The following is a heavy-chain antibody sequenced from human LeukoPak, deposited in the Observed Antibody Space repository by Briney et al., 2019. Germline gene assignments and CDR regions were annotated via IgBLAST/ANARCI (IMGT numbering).Heavy chain of an antibody. CDR2: ISYDGSNK. D-gene: IGHD6-19*01. J-gene: IGHJ4*02. CDR1: GFTFSSYG. CDR3: AKLIAVADLRNSIDY. Sequence: GRSLRLSCAASGFTFSSYGMHWVRQAPGKGLEWVAVISYDGSNKYYADSVKGRFTISRDNSKNTLYLQMNSLRAEDTAVYYCAKLIAVADLRNSIDYWGQGTLVTVSS. V-gene: IGHV3-30*18.